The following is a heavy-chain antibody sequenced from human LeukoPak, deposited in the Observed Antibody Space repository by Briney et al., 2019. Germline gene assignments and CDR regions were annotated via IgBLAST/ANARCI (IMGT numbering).Heavy chain of an antibody. V-gene: IGHV3-23*01. CDR1: TFSFRNFA. J-gene: IGHJ3*02. CDR3: ARKKWEPTSNDAFDI. CDR2: ISDSGHRS. D-gene: IGHD1-26*01. Sequence: GGSLRLSCAASTFSFRNFAMSWVRLAPGKGLEWVSGISDSGHRSDYADSVEGRFTISRDNSKNTLYLQMDSLRAEDTALYYCARKKWEPTSNDAFDIWGQGTMVTVSS.